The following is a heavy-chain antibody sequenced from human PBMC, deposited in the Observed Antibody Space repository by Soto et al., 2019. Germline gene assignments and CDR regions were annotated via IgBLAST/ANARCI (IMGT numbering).Heavy chain of an antibody. J-gene: IGHJ4*02. CDR3: ASLRHSSGWYFDY. Sequence: SETLSLTCTVSGGSISSYYWSWIRQPPGKGLEWIGYIYYSGSTNYNPSLKSRVTISVDTSKNQFSLKLSSVTAADTAVYYCASLRHSSGWYFDYWGQGTLVTVSS. V-gene: IGHV4-59*08. D-gene: IGHD6-19*01. CDR2: IYYSGST. CDR1: GGSISSYY.